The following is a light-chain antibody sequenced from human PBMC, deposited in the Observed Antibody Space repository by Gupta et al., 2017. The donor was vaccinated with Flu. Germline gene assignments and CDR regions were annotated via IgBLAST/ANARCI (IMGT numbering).Light chain of an antibody. CDR1: QSVLYSSNNKNY. Sequence: DILMTQRPHSLAVSLGERATINFTSSQSVLYSSNNKNYLAWYQQKPGQPPKLLIHGASTRESGVPDRFSGSGSGTDFTLTISSLQAEDVAVYYCQQCYTTPLAFGHGTKVYIK. J-gene: IGKJ3*01. CDR3: QQCYTTPLA. V-gene: IGKV4-1*01. CDR2: GAS.